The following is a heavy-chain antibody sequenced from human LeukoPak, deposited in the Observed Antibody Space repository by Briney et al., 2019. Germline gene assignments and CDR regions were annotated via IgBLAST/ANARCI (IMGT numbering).Heavy chain of an antibody. J-gene: IGHJ6*02. CDR2: INSDGSST. CDR3: ARGAPPYSSGWYFFYYYYGMDV. V-gene: IGHV3-74*01. Sequence: GGSLRLSCAASGFTFSSYWMHWVRHAPGKGLVWVSRINSDGSSTSYADSVKGRFTISRDNAKNTLYLQMNSLGAEDTAVYYCARGAPPYSSGWYFFYYYYGMDVWGQGTTVTVSS. D-gene: IGHD6-19*01. CDR1: GFTFSSYW.